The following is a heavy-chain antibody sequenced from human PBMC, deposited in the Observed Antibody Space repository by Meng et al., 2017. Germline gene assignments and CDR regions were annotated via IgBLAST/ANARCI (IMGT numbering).Heavy chain of an antibody. J-gene: IGHJ4*02. V-gene: IGHV4-59*01. Sequence: SETLSLTCTVSGGSISSYYWSWIRQPPGKGLEWIGYIYYSGSTNYNPSLKSRVTISVDTSKNQFSLKLSSVTAADTAVYYCARDYDSSWGQGTLVTVSS. CDR3: ARDYDSS. CDR1: GGSISSYY. D-gene: IGHD3-22*01. CDR2: IYYSGST.